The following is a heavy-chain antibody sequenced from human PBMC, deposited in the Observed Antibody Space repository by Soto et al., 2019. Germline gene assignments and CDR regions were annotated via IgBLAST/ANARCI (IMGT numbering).Heavy chain of an antibody. CDR3: ARARIGYSEGALDP. D-gene: IGHD5-18*01. CDR1: GYTFTSYG. Sequence: QVQLVQSGAEVKKPGASVKVSCKASGYTFTSYGISWVRQAPGQGLEWMGWISAYNGNTNYAQKLQGRVTMTTDTTTSTASMELRSRRSDDTAVYYCARARIGYSEGALDPWGQGPLRTASS. V-gene: IGHV1-18*01. J-gene: IGHJ5*02. CDR2: ISAYNGNT.